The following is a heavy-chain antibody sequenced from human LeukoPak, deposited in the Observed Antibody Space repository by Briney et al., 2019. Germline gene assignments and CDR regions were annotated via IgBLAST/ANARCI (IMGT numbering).Heavy chain of an antibody. J-gene: IGHJ6*02. CDR1: GFTFSSYD. CDR2: IGTAGDT. V-gene: IGHV3-13*01. Sequence: GGSLRLSCAASGFTFSSYDMHWVRQATGKGLEWVSAIGTAGDTYYPGSVKGRFTISRENAKNSLYLQMNSLRAGDTAVYYCTRGGPGGSYYYYYGMDVWGQGTTVTVSS. D-gene: IGHD1-26*01. CDR3: TRGGPGGSYYYYYGMDV.